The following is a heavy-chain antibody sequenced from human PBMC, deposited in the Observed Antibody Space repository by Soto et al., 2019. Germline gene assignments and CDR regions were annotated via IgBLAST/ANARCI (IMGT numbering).Heavy chain of an antibody. CDR2: IYWDDDK. Sequence: QITLKESGPTLVKPTQTLTLTCNFSGFSLTSGGVIVGWIRQPPGKALEWLALIYWDDDKRYSPSLKSRLSISKDTSKNQVVLTMTNVDPVDTGTYYCANSKFYGDYGYNWFDSGGQGTLVTVSS. D-gene: IGHD4-17*01. J-gene: IGHJ5*01. V-gene: IGHV2-5*02. CDR1: GFSLTSGGVI. CDR3: ANSKFYGDYGYNWFDS.